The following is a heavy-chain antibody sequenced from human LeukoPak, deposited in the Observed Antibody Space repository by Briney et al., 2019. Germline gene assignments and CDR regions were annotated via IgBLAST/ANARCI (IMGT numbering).Heavy chain of an antibody. CDR1: GGTFSSYA. V-gene: IGHV1-69*05. CDR2: IIPIFGTA. CDR3: ARGPRDTMIDY. Sequence: SVKVSCKASGGTFSSYAISWVRQAPGQGLEWMGGIIPIFGTANYAQKFQGRVTMTRDTSTSTVYMELSSLRSEDTAVYYCARGPRDTMIDYWGQGTLVTVSS. D-gene: IGHD3-22*01. J-gene: IGHJ4*02.